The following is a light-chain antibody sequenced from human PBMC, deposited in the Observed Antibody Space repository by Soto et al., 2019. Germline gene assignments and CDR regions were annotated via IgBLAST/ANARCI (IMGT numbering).Light chain of an antibody. CDR2: EVT. CDR1: SSDVGGYNY. CDR3: SSYTSSSTNV. Sequence: QSVLTQPASVSGSPGQSITISCTGTSSDVGGYNYVSWYQQHPAKAPKLMIYEVTWRPSGVSNRFSGSKSGNTASLTISGLQAEDEADYYCSSYTSSSTNVFGTGTKVTVL. V-gene: IGLV2-14*01. J-gene: IGLJ1*01.